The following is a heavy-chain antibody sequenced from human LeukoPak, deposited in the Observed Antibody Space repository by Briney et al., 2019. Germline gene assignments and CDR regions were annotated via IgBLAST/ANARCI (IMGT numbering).Heavy chain of an antibody. CDR3: ARESPLSSIKH. Sequence: ASVKVSCKASGFTFTDYYLHWVRQAPGQGPEWMGWISPNNGDTDYAQKFQGRVRMTTDTSISTAYMDLSRLTSNDTAMYYCARESPLSSIKHWGQGTLVTVSS. CDR2: ISPNNGDT. CDR1: GFTFTDYY. D-gene: IGHD5-12*01. V-gene: IGHV1-2*02. J-gene: IGHJ1*01.